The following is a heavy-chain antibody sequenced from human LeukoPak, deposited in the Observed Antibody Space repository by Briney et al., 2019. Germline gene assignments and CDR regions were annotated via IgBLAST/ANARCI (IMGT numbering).Heavy chain of an antibody. CDR1: GFTFSIYC. CDR2: ISYDGSNK. Sequence: QPGRSLRLSCAASGFTFSIYCMHWVRQAPGKGLEWVAVISYDGSNKYYADYVKGRFTISRDNSKNTLYLQMNSLRAEDTAVYYCAKDVTTGTTGSAPYYYYGMDVWGQGTTVTVSS. V-gene: IGHV3-30*18. CDR3: AKDVTTGTTGSAPYYYYGMDV. D-gene: IGHD1-1*01. J-gene: IGHJ6*02.